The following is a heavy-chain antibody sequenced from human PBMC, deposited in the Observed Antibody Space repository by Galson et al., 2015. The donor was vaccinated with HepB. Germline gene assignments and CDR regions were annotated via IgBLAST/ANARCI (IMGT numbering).Heavy chain of an antibody. CDR2: INPSGGST. V-gene: IGHV1-46*01. J-gene: IGHJ4*02. D-gene: IGHD3-10*01. Sequence: SVKVSCKASGYTFTSYYMHWVRQAPGQGLEWMGIINPSGGSTSYAQKFQGRVTMTRDTSTSTVYMELSSLRSEDTAVYYCARTDLKGFGSGSYYYFDYWGQGTLVTVSS. CDR1: GYTFTSYY. CDR3: ARTDLKGFGSGSYYYFDY.